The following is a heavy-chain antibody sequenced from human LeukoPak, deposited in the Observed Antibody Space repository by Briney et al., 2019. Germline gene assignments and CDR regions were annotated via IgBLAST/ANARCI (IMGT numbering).Heavy chain of an antibody. D-gene: IGHD6-13*01. Sequence: HAGGSLRLSCAASGFTFSSYGMHWVRQAPGKGLEWVAVISYDGSNKYYADSVKGRFTISRDNSKNTLYLQMNSLRAEDTAAYYCAKRGLVPAAQKSYYFDYWGQGTLVTVSS. CDR2: ISYDGSNK. CDR1: GFTFSSYG. V-gene: IGHV3-30*18. J-gene: IGHJ4*02. CDR3: AKRGLVPAAQKSYYFDY.